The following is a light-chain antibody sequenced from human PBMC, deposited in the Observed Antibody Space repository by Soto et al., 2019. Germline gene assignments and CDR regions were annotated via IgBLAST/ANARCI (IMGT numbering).Light chain of an antibody. CDR1: QSISRY. CDR3: QQSYSPRLT. Sequence: DIQMTQSPSSLSASVGDRVTITCRASQSISRYLNWYQQKPGKAPKLLIYGASSLRIGVPSRFSGNGSGTDFTLTSSSLQPEDFATYYCQQSYSPRLTFGQGTRVDIK. CDR2: GAS. J-gene: IGKJ5*01. V-gene: IGKV1-39*01.